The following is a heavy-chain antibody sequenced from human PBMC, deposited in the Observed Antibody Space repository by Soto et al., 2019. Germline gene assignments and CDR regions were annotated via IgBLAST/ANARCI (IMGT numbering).Heavy chain of an antibody. CDR2: VSFDGSNK. V-gene: IGHV3-30-3*01. Sequence: QVQLVDSGGGVVQPGRSLRLSCAASGFTFSTHAMHWVRQAPGNGLECVAIVSFDGSNKYYADSVKGRFTISRDNSKNTLYLQMSGLTPEDTAFYYCARDQTGITTAGGGRIDRWGQGTLVTVSS. CDR1: GFTFSTHA. D-gene: IGHD6-13*01. J-gene: IGHJ5*02. CDR3: ARDQTGITTAGGGRIDR.